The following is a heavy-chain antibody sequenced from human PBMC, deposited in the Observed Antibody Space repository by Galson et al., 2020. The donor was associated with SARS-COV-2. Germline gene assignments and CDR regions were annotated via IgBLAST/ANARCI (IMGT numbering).Heavy chain of an antibody. J-gene: IGHJ4*02. CDR3: ARHSGTYYYDSSGYSGY. V-gene: IGHV4-39*01. D-gene: IGHD3-22*01. CDR2: IYYSGST. CDR1: GGSISSSSYY. Sequence: SETLSLTCTVSGGSISSSSYYWGWIRQPPGKGLEWIGSIYYSGSTYYNPSLKSRVTISVDTSKNQFSLKLSSVTAADTAVYYCARHSGTYYYDSSGYSGYWGQGTLVTVSS.